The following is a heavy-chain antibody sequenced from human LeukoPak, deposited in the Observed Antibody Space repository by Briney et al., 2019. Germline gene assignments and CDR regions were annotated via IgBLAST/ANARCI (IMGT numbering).Heavy chain of an antibody. D-gene: IGHD4-17*01. J-gene: IGHJ4*02. CDR3: ARGIGSYGDYGY. Sequence: SETLSLTCTVSGGSISGSYWSWIRQPPGKGLEWIAYMYNSGSTNYNPSLKSRVTISIDTSKNQFSLKLSSLTAADTAIYYCARGIGSYGDYGYWGQGILVTVSS. CDR1: GGSISGSY. CDR2: MYNSGST. V-gene: IGHV4-59*01.